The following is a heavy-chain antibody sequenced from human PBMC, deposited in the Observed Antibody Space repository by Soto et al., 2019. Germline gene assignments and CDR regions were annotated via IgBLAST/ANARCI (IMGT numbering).Heavy chain of an antibody. D-gene: IGHD4-17*01. V-gene: IGHV1-46*01. J-gene: IGHJ4*02. CDR2: INPSGGST. CDR3: ARDFPPGPPTELDYGDYERILFDY. Sequence: ASVKVSCKASGYTFTSYYMHWVRQAPGQGLEWMGIINPSGGSTSYAQKFQGRVTMTRDTSTSTVYMELSSLRSEDTAVYYRARDFPPGPPTELDYGDYERILFDYWGQGTLVTVSS. CDR1: GYTFTSYY.